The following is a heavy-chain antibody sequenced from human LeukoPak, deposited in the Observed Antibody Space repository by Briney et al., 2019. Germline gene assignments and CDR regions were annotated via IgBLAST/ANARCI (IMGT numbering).Heavy chain of an antibody. J-gene: IGHJ4*02. D-gene: IGHD3-3*01. CDR1: GFTFSTYG. CDR3: AKARGYSDYTGYRTFDY. CDR2: ISGDTKYT. V-gene: IGHV3-23*01. Sequence: GGSLRLPCAASGFTFSTYGLTWVRQAPGKGLEWVSLISGDTKYTYYADSVKGRFTISRDNSKNTLFLQMNSLRAEDTAVYYCAKARGYSDYTGYRTFDYWGQGALVTVSS.